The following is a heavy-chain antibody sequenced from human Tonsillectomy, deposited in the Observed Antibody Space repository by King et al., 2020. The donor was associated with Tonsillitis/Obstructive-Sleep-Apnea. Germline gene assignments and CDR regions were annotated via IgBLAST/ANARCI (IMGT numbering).Heavy chain of an antibody. CDR2: IYWDDDK. Sequence: ITLKESGPTLVKPTQTLTLTCTFSGFSLSTSGVGVGWIRQPPGKALEWLALIYWDDDKRFNPSLKSRLTITKDSSKNQVVLTMTNMDPVDTATYYCAHSPRDYGDYVGYFDYWGQGTLVTVSS. V-gene: IGHV2-5*02. J-gene: IGHJ4*02. CDR1: GFSLSTSGVG. D-gene: IGHD4-17*01. CDR3: AHSPRDYGDYVGYFDY.